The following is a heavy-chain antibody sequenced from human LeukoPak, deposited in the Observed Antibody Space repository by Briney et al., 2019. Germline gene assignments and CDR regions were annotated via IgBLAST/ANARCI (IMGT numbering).Heavy chain of an antibody. Sequence: GGSLRLSCAASGFTVSGNYMSWVRQAPGKGLEWVSVIYSGGSTYYADSVKGRFTISRDNSKNTLYLQMNSLRAEDTAVYYCARASGYDSSYYYGMDVWGQGTTVTVSS. CDR2: IYSGGST. CDR3: ARASGYDSSYYYGMDV. D-gene: IGHD5-12*01. V-gene: IGHV3-66*01. J-gene: IGHJ6*02. CDR1: GFTVSGNY.